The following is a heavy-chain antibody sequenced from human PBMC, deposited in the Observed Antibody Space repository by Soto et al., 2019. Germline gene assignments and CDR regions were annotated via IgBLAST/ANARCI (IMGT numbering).Heavy chain of an antibody. CDR1: GGSIRVQSYY. D-gene: IGHD1-20*01. Sequence: SETLSLTCTVSGGSIRVQSYYWTWIRQTPGKGLEWVGSSYYSGTSYFNPALKGRVTISVDTSTNQFSLRLTSVTAADTAVYYCTRRYSWNDYYFDPWGQGTLVTVSS. CDR3: TRRYSWNDYYFDP. V-gene: IGHV4-39*01. J-gene: IGHJ5*02. CDR2: SYYSGTS.